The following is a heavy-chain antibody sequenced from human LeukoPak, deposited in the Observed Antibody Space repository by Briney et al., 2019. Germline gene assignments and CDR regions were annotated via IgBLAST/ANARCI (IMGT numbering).Heavy chain of an antibody. CDR3: AREGIAARPFDY. D-gene: IGHD6-6*01. CDR2: ISSSSSYR. CDR1: GFTLSSYS. V-gene: IGHV3-21*01. J-gene: IGHJ4*02. Sequence: PGGSLRLSCAASGFTLSSYSMNWVRQAPGKGLEWVSSISSSSSYRYYADSVKGRFTISRDNAKNSLYLQMNSLRAEDTAVYYCAREGIAARPFDYWGQGTLVTVSS.